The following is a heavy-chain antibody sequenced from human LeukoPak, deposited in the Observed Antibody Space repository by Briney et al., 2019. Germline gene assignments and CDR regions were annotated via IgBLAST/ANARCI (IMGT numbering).Heavy chain of an antibody. CDR1: GGSISSYY. Sequence: PSETLSLTCTVSGGSISSYYWSWIRQPPGKGLEWIGSIYYSGSTYYNPSLKSRVTISVDTSKNQFSLKLSSVTAADTAVYYCARDVPFNYGSGSYYNLYFDYWGQGALVTVSS. CDR2: IYYSGST. J-gene: IGHJ4*02. V-gene: IGHV4-59*12. D-gene: IGHD3-10*01. CDR3: ARDVPFNYGSGSYYNLYFDY.